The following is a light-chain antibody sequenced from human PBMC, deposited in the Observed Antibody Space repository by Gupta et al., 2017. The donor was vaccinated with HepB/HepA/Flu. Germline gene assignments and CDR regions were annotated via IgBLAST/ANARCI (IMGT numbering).Light chain of an antibody. CDR3: QKTDSLPLT. Sequence: EIQMTQSPSSLSASVGDRVTITCRASQKIVTYLNWYQQKPGKGPKLLIFAASNLQSGVPSRFSGSGSGTEFTLTISSLQPEDFATYYCQKTDSLPLTFGGGSRLEVK. CDR2: AAS. V-gene: IGKV1-39*01. CDR1: QKIVTY. J-gene: IGKJ4*01.